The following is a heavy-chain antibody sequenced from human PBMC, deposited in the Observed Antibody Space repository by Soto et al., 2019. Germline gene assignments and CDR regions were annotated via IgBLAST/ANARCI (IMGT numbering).Heavy chain of an antibody. D-gene: IGHD3-10*01. CDR3: ARIRTGVYASGPTSSRFSSGMDV. J-gene: IGHJ6*02. CDR1: GGTFKTYA. CDR2: IIPVFGSA. V-gene: IGHV1-69*12. Sequence: QVQLVQSGAEVKKPGSSVKVSCKASGGTFKTYAFTWVRQAPGQGLEWMGGIIPVFGSATSAQRFQGRVTITAAESTNTIFMELRSLSSEDTAVYYCARIRTGVYASGPTSSRFSSGMDVWGQGTAVTVSS.